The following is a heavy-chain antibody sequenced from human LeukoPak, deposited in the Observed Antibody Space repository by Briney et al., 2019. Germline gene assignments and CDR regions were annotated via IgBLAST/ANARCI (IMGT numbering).Heavy chain of an antibody. V-gene: IGHV3-11*04. J-gene: IGHJ6*03. CDR3: ARVIATRPHYHYYMDV. CDR1: GFTFSEHY. D-gene: IGHD6-6*01. Sequence: TGGSLRLSCVASGFTFSEHYMTWIRQAPGKGLEWVSYISNSGRTIYYADSVKGRCTISRGNAENSLYLQMNSLRVEDTAVYYCARVIATRPHYHYYMDVWVKETTVTVSS. CDR2: ISNSGRTI.